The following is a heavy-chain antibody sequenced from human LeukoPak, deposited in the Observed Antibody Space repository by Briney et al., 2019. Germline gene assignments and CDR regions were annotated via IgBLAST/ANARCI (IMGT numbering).Heavy chain of an antibody. CDR1: EFTFSIYW. CDR3: VRDSLVGYGHRYFDC. V-gene: IGHV3-7*01. D-gene: IGHD5-18*01. CDR2: IKQDGSEK. J-gene: IGHJ4*02. Sequence: GGSLRLSCAASEFTFSIYWMSWVRQAPGKGLEWVANIKQDGSEKKYVDSVKGRLTISRDNAKNSLYLQMNSLRVEDTAVYYCVRDSLVGYGHRYFDCWGQGTLVTVSS.